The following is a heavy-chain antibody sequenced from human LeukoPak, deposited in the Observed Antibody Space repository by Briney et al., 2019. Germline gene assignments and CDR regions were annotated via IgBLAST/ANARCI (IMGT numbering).Heavy chain of an antibody. V-gene: IGHV4-59*08. D-gene: IGHD2-2*01. CDR2: IHYSGRT. J-gene: IGHJ5*02. Sequence: SETLSLTCTVSGGSISNFYWSWIRQPPGKGLEWIGYIHYSGRTNYNPSLKSRVTISVDTSKNQFSLKLSSMTAADTAVYYCAIHIVVVPAAKKKNWFDPWGQGTLVTVSS. CDR1: GGSISNFY. CDR3: AIHIVVVPAAKKKNWFDP.